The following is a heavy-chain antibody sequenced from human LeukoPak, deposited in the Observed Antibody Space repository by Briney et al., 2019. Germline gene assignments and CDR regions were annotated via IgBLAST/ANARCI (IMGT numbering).Heavy chain of an antibody. CDR1: GFTFSSYW. CDR3: ARDPHSGSWSKFDY. J-gene: IGHJ4*02. CDR2: IKVDGSEK. D-gene: IGHD6-13*01. V-gene: IGHV3-7*03. Sequence: PGGSLRLSCAASGFTFSSYWMSWVRQAPGKGLEWVANIKVDGSEKYYVDSVKGRFTISRDNAKNSLYLQMSSLRAEDTAVYYCARDPHSGSWSKFDYWGPGTLVTVSS.